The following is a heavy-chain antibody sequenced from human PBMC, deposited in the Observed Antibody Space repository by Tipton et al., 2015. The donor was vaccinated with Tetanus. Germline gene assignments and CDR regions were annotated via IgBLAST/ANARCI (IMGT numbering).Heavy chain of an antibody. D-gene: IGHD1-26*01. CDR3: ARDQARGARGWNYFDY. CDR1: GGSISGGRYY. Sequence: TLSLTCTVSGGSISGGRYYWSWIRQRPEKGLEWIGDIYSSGSTYSDPSLKGRVTISVDTSKNQFSLRLNSVTAADTAVYYCARDQARGARGWNYFDYWGLGTLVTVSS. V-gene: IGHV4-31*03. CDR2: IYSSGST. J-gene: IGHJ4*02.